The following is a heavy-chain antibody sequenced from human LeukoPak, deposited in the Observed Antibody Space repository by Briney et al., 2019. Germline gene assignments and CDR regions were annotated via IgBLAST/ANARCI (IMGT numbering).Heavy chain of an antibody. CDR1: GGSFSGYY. CDR2: INHSGST. Sequence: SETLSLTCAVYGGSFSGYYWSWIRQPPGKGLEWIGEINHSGSTNYNPSLKSRVTISVDTSKNHFSLNLTSVTAADAAVYYCARDLGYSGFDWAPWGQGTLVTVSS. V-gene: IGHV4-34*01. CDR3: ARDLGYSGFDWAP. J-gene: IGHJ5*02. D-gene: IGHD5-12*01.